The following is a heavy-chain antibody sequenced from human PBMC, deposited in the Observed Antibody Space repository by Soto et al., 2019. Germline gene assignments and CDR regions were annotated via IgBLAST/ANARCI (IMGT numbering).Heavy chain of an antibody. CDR1: GYTFTSYY. CDR3: ARAYCGGDYYPWGMDV. CDR2: INPSGGST. D-gene: IGHD2-21*02. Sequence: ASVKVSCKASGYTFTSYYMHWVRQAPGQGLEWMGIINPSGGSTSYAQKFQGRVTMTRDTSTSTVYMELSSLRSEDTAVYYGARAYCGGDYYPWGMDVWGQGTTVTVSS. J-gene: IGHJ6*02. V-gene: IGHV1-46*01.